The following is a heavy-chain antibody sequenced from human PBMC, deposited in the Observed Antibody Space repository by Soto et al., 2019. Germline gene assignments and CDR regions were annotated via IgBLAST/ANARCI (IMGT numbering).Heavy chain of an antibody. Sequence: QVQLVQSGAEVRKPGASVTVSCKASGYTFTNYDINWVRQATGQGLEWMGWMNPNSGDTGCAQKFQGRVTLTRNASISTAYMELSSLSSDDTAVYYCASHARWGPGTLVTVSS. V-gene: IGHV1-8*01. CDR2: MNPNSGDT. CDR3: ASHAR. CDR1: GYTFTNYD. J-gene: IGHJ4*02.